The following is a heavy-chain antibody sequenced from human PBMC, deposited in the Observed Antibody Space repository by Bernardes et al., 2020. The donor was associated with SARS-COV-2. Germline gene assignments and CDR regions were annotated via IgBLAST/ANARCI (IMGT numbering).Heavy chain of an antibody. CDR2: IWYDGSDK. V-gene: IGHV3-33*08. Sequence: VGSLLLSCAASGFTFRSSGMHWVRQAPGTGLEWVAVIWYDGSDKYYADSVKGRFTVSRDNFKNTLYLQMHSLRAEDTAVYYCARWYEYGSSFIDYWGQGTLVTVSS. CDR3: ARWYEYGSSFIDY. CDR1: GFTFRSSG. J-gene: IGHJ4*02. D-gene: IGHD3-10*01.